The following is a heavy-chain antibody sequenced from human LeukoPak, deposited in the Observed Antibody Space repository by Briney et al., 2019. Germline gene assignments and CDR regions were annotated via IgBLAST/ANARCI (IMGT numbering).Heavy chain of an antibody. D-gene: IGHD6-19*01. V-gene: IGHV3-30*04. Sequence: GRSLRLSCAASGFTFSSYAMHWVRQAPGKGLEWVAVISYDGSNKYYADSVKGRFTISRDNSKNTLYLQMNSLRAEDTAVYYCAKDDHIAVAGTNYFDYWGQGTLVTASS. CDR2: ISYDGSNK. J-gene: IGHJ4*02. CDR3: AKDDHIAVAGTNYFDY. CDR1: GFTFSSYA.